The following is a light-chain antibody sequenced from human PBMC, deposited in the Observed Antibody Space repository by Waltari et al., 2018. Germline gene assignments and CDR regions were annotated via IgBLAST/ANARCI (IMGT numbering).Light chain of an antibody. CDR1: SSDVGGYTY. V-gene: IGLV2-8*01. Sequence: QSALTQPPSASGSPGQSVTIPCTGTSSDVGGYTYVSWYQQHPGKAPKLMIYEVSKRPSGVPDLFSGSKSGNTASLTVSGLQAEDEADYYCSSYAGSNNVVFGGGTKLTVL. CDR2: EVS. J-gene: IGLJ2*01. CDR3: SSYAGSNNVV.